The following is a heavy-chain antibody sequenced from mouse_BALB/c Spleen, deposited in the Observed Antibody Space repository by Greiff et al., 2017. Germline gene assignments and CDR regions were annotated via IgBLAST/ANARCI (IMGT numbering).Heavy chain of an antibody. V-gene: IGHV7-3*02. CDR1: GFTFTDYY. D-gene: IGHD1-1*01. CDR3: AREGPLLGILERVPYYYAMDY. J-gene: IGHJ4*01. Sequence: EVMLVESGGGLVQPGGSLRLSCATSGFTFTDYYMSWVRQPPGKALEWLGFIRNKANGYTTEYSASVKGRFTISRDNSQSILYLQMNTLRAEDSATYYCAREGPLLGILERVPYYYAMDYWGQGTSVTVSS. CDR2: IRNKANGYTT.